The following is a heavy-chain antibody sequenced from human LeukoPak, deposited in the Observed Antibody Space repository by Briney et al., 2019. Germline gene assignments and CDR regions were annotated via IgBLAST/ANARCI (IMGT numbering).Heavy chain of an antibody. CDR3: VPARSFDSTHYFDH. Sequence: GGSLRLSCVASGLTLRNYAVSWVRQAPGKGLEWVSGIGGSGSNTYYADSVQGRSTISRDNSKDTVSLQLNSLRADDTAVYYCVPARSFDSTHYFDHWGQGTLVTVSS. D-gene: IGHD3-9*01. V-gene: IGHV3-23*01. CDR2: IGGSGSNT. CDR1: GLTLRNYA. J-gene: IGHJ4*02.